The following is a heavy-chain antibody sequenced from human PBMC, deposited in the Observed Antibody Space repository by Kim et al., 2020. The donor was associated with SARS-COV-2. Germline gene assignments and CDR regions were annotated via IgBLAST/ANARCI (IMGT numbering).Heavy chain of an antibody. J-gene: IGHJ5*02. V-gene: IGHV4-59*08. D-gene: IGHD6-13*01. CDR3: ARQGSSWYHWFDP. Sequence: YNPSLKSRVTISVDTSKNQFSLKLSSVTAADTAVYYCARQGSSWYHWFDPWGQGTLVTVSS.